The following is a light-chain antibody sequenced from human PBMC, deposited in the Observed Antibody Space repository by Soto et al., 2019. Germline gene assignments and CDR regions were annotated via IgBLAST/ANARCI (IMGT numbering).Light chain of an antibody. V-gene: IGLV6-57*01. CDR2: EDN. CDR1: SGGIASNY. J-gene: IGLJ2*01. Sequence: NFMLTQPHSVSESPGKTVTISCTRSSGGIASNYVQWYQQRPGSSPTTVIFEDNQRPSGVPDRFSGSIDSSSNSASLTVAGLKNEDEADYYCQSYDSSNHVVFGGGTKLTVL. CDR3: QSYDSSNHVV.